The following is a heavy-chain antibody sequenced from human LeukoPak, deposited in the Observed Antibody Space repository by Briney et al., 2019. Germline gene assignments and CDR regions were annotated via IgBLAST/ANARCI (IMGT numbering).Heavy chain of an antibody. CDR1: GGSISSGDYY. Sequence: SETLSLTCTVSGGSISSGDYYWSWIRQPPGEGLEWIGYIYYSGNTYYNPSLKSRVTISVDTSKNQFSLKLSSVTAADTAVYYCARLVGTFSTFDYWGQGTLVTVSS. CDR2: IYYSGNT. D-gene: IGHD1-26*01. CDR3: ARLVGTFSTFDY. V-gene: IGHV4-30-4*02. J-gene: IGHJ4*02.